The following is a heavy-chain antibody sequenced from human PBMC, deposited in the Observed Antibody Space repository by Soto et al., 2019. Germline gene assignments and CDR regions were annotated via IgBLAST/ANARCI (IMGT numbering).Heavy chain of an antibody. CDR1: GGSFSGYY. CDR3: ASRMIQLCLRVGMGV. CDR2: INHSGST. D-gene: IGHD5-18*01. Sequence: PSETLSLTCAVYGGSFSGYYWSWIRQPPGKGLEWIGEINHSGSTNYNPSLKSRVTISVDTSKNQFSLKLSSVTAADTAVYYCASRMIQLCLRVGMGVWGQGTTVTVSS. V-gene: IGHV4-34*01. J-gene: IGHJ6*02.